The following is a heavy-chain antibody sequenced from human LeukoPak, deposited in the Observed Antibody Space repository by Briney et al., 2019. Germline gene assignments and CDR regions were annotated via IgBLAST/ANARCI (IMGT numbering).Heavy chain of an antibody. J-gene: IGHJ4*02. CDR3: ARDYYDSSGYYYPFDY. CDR1: GGSISSSSYY. CDR2: IYYSGST. V-gene: IGHV4-39*07. D-gene: IGHD3-22*01. Sequence: PSETLSLTCTVSGGSISSSSYYWGWIRQPPGKGLEWIGSIYYSGSTYYNPSLKSRVTISVDTSKNQFSLKLSSVTAADTAVYYCARDYYDSSGYYYPFDYWGQGTLVTVSS.